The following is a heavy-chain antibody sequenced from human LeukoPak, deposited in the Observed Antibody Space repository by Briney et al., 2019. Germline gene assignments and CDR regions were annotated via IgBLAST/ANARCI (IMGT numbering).Heavy chain of an antibody. V-gene: IGHV3-21*01. CDR3: ARDRPNLPMDY. D-gene: IGHD6-6*01. CDR1: GFTFSSYS. J-gene: IGHJ4*02. CDR2: ISSSSSYI. Sequence: GGSLRLSCAASGFTFSSYSMNWVRQAPGKGLEWVSSISSSSSYIHYADSVKGRFTISRDNAKNSLYLQMNSLRAEDTAVYYCARDRPNLPMDYWGQGTLVTVSS.